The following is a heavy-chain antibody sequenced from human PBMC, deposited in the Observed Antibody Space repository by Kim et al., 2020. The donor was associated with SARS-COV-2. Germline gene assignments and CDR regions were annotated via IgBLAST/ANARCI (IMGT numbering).Heavy chain of an antibody. D-gene: IGHD2-2*01. V-gene: IGHV4-31*03. CDR2: IYYSGCT. CDR1: GGSISSGGYY. J-gene: IGHJ4*01. Sequence: SETLSLTCTVSGGSISSGGYYWSWIRQHPGKGLEWIGYIYYSGCTFYNPSLKSRVTISVDTSKNQFSLKLSSVTAADTAVYYCAKTVCSSTSLYEVFDYWGHGPIVTVA. CDR3: AKTVCSSTSLYEVFDY.